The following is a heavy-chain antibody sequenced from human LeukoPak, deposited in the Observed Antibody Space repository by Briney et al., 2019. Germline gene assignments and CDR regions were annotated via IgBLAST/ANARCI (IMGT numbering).Heavy chain of an antibody. CDR3: ARGRSITMGRGRSNWFDP. V-gene: IGHV4-34*01. CDR2: INHSGST. CDR1: GGSFSGYY. Sequence: SETLSLTCAVYGGSFSGYYWSWIRQPPGKGREWIGEINHSGSTNYNPSLKSRVTISVDTSKNQFSLKLSSVTAADTAVYYCARGRSITMGRGRSNWFDPWGQGTLVTVSS. J-gene: IGHJ5*02. D-gene: IGHD3-10*01.